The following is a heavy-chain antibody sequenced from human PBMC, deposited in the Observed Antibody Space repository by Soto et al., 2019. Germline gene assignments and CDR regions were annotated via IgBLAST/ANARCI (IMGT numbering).Heavy chain of an antibody. CDR1: GYTFTGYY. V-gene: IGHV1-2*02. Sequence: ASVKVSCKASGYTFTGYYMHWVRQAPGQGLEWMGWINPNSGGTNYAQKFQGRVTMTRDTSISTAYMELSRLRSDDTAVYYCVRWDTAMANFDYWGQGTLVTVSS. D-gene: IGHD5-18*01. J-gene: IGHJ4*02. CDR3: VRWDTAMANFDY. CDR2: INPNSGGT.